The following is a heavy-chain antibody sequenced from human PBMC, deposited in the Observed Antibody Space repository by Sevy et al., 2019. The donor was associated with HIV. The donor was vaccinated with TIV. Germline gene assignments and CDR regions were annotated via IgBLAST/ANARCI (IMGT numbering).Heavy chain of an antibody. Sequence: ASVKVSCKASGYIFIDYYMHWVRQAPGQGLEWMGWINPNSGGTNYAQKFQGRVTMTRDTSISTAYMELSRLRSDDTAVYYCARVRGYCSSTSCYFYFDYWGQGTLVTVSS. CDR2: INPNSGGT. D-gene: IGHD2-2*01. CDR3: ARVRGYCSSTSCYFYFDY. CDR1: GYIFIDYY. V-gene: IGHV1-2*02. J-gene: IGHJ4*02.